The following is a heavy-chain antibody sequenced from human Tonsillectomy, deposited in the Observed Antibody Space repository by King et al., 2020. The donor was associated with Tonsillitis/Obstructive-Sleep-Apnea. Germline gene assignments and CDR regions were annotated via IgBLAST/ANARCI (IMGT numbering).Heavy chain of an antibody. V-gene: IGHV3-48*01. CDR3: ARDYSADGVFDY. J-gene: IGHJ4*02. CDR2: ISFTSRTI. D-gene: IGHD2-15*01. Sequence: VQLVESGGGLAHPGGSLRVSCAASGFNFSSYSMNWVRQAPGKGLEWISYISFTSRTIYYTDSVKGRFTISRDNAKNSLFLQMNSLRAEDTAVYYCARDYSADGVFDYWGQGTLVTVSS. CDR1: GFNFSSYS.